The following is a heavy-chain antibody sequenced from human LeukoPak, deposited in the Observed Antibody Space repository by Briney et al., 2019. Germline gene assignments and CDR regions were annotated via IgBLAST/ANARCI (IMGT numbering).Heavy chain of an antibody. J-gene: IGHJ4*02. CDR2: ISAYNGNT. CDR3: ARDKTTVVKYYFDY. Sequence: ASVKVSCKASGYTFTSYGISWVRQAPGQGLEWMGWISAYNGNTNYAQKLQGRVTMTTDTSTSTAYMELRSLRSDDTAVYYCARDKTTVVKYYFDYWGQGTLVTVSS. CDR1: GYTFTSYG. D-gene: IGHD4-23*01. V-gene: IGHV1-18*01.